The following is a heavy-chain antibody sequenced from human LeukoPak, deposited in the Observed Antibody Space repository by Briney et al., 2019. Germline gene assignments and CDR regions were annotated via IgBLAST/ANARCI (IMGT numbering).Heavy chain of an antibody. CDR1: GGSISSYY. J-gene: IGHJ3*02. CDR3: ARVTYSSSSISLDAFDI. V-gene: IGHV4-4*07. D-gene: IGHD6-6*01. CDR2: IYSSGST. Sequence: TSETLSLTCTVSGGSISSYYWSWIRQPAGKGLEWIGRIYSSGSTNYNPSLKSRFTMSVDTSKNQLSLKLSSVTAADTAVYYCARVTYSSSSISLDAFDIWGQGTMVTVSS.